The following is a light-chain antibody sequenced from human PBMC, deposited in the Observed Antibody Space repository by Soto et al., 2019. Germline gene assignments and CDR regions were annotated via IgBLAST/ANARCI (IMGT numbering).Light chain of an antibody. CDR2: AAS. V-gene: IGKV3-20*01. Sequence: EIVLTQSPGTLSMSPGERATLSCRASQSVSNNYLAWYQQKPGQAPRLLIFAASSRATGIPDRFSGSGSGTDFTLTISRLEPEDFAMYYCQQYHTYSPRLAFGGGTTVEIK. CDR1: QSVSNNY. CDR3: QQYHTYSPRLA. J-gene: IGKJ4*01.